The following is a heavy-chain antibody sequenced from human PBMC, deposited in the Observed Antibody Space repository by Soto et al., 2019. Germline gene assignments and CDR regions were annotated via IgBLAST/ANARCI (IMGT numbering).Heavy chain of an antibody. V-gene: IGHV4-39*01. CDR1: GGSISSSTSS. CDR2: INYSGST. Sequence: ASETLSLTCTVSGGSISSSTSSWGWIRQPPGKGLEWIGSINYSGSTYYSPSLKSRVTISADTSKNQFSLKLSSVTTADTAVYYCARPVNYYYYYMDVWGKGTMVTVSS. J-gene: IGHJ6*03. CDR3: ARPVNYYYYYMDV.